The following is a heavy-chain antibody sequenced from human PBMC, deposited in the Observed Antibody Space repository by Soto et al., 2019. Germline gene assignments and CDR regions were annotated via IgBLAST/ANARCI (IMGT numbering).Heavy chain of an antibody. CDR2: ISAYNGNT. J-gene: IGHJ6*02. CDR1: GYTFTSYG. CDR3: ARDNGITMIVVAMGVYGMDV. Sequence: ASVKVSCKXSGYTFTSYGISWVRQAPGQGPEWMGWISAYNGNTNYAQKLQGRVTMTTDTSTSTAYMELRSLRSDDTAVYYCARDNGITMIVVAMGVYGMDVWGQGTTVTVSS. V-gene: IGHV1-18*04. D-gene: IGHD3-22*01.